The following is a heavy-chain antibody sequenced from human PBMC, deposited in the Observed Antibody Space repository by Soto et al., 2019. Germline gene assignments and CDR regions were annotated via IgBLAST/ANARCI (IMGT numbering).Heavy chain of an antibody. V-gene: IGHV4-30-4*01. Sequence: QVQLQESGPGLVKPSQTLSLTCTVSGGSISSGDYYWSWIRQPPGKGLEWIGYIYYSGSTYYNPSLKSRVTISVDTSKNQFSLKLSSLIAADTAVYYCASKLQRITMVRGGMDVWGQGTTVTVSS. J-gene: IGHJ6*02. CDR2: IYYSGST. D-gene: IGHD3-10*01. CDR1: GGSISSGDYY. CDR3: ASKLQRITMVRGGMDV.